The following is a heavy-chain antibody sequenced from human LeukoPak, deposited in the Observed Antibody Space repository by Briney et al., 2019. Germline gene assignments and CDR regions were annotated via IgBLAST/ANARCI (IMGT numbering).Heavy chain of an antibody. Sequence: SETLSLTCTVSGDSISSYYWGWIRQPAGKGLEWIGRISTTGNTNYNPSLKSRVTISADKSNNQFSQQLSSVTAADTAVYYCARVPPRAAMVYFDYWGQGTLVTVSS. CDR3: ARVPPRAAMVYFDY. CDR1: GDSISSYY. V-gene: IGHV4-4*07. D-gene: IGHD5-18*01. CDR2: ISTTGNT. J-gene: IGHJ4*02.